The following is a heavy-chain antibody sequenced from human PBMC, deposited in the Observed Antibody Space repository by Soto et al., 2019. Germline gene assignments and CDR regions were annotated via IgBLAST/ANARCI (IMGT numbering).Heavy chain of an antibody. CDR2: IIPIFGTA. CDR3: ARHSGSYLISHAFDI. J-gene: IGHJ3*02. D-gene: IGHD1-26*01. V-gene: IGHV1-69*13. Sequence: ASVKVSCKASGGTFSSYAISWVRQAPGQGLEWMGGIIPIFGTANYAQKFQGRVTITADESTSTAYMELNSLKSEDTAVYYCARHSGSYLISHAFDIWGQGTMVTVSS. CDR1: GGTFSSYA.